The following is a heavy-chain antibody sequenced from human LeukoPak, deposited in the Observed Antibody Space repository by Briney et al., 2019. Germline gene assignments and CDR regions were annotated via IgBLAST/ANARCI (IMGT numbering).Heavy chain of an antibody. CDR2: IYPGDSDT. J-gene: IGHJ4*02. D-gene: IGHD1-26*01. Sequence: GSLKISCKGSGYSFTSYWIGWVRQMPVKGLEWMGIIYPGDSDTRYSPSFQGQVTISADKSISTAYLQWSSLKASDTAMYYCASLGIVGATVFDYWGQGTLVTVSS. CDR1: GYSFTSYW. CDR3: ASLGIVGATVFDY. V-gene: IGHV5-51*01.